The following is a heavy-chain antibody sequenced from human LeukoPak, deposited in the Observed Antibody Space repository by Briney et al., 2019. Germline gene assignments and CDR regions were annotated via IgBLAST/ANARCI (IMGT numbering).Heavy chain of an antibody. J-gene: IGHJ4*02. Sequence: SETLSLTCTVSGGSISSYYWSWIRQPPGKRLEWIGYIYYSGSTNYNPSLKSRVTISVDTSKNQFSLKLSSVTAADTAVYYCASLITMVRGVAVDYWGQGTLVTVSS. CDR1: GGSISSYY. CDR3: ASLITMVRGVAVDY. V-gene: IGHV4-59*08. D-gene: IGHD3-10*01. CDR2: IYYSGST.